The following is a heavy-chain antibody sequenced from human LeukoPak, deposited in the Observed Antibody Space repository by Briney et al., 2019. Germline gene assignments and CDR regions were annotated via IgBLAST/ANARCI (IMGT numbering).Heavy chain of an antibody. D-gene: IGHD2-2*02. CDR2: IRVLKGKT. Sequence: ASVKVSCKPSGYTFTSNGISCGRQAPGQGLGWMVWIRVLKGKTNYAQKLQGRVTMTTDTSTSTAYMELRSLRSDDTAVYYCARVGSFLGHCSSTSCYNAAFDIWGQGTMVTVSS. CDR1: GYTFTSNG. J-gene: IGHJ3*02. CDR3: ARVGSFLGHCSSTSCYNAAFDI. V-gene: IGHV1-18*01.